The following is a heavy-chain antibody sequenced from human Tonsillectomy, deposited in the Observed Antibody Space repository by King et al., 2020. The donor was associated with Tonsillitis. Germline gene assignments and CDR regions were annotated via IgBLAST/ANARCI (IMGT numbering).Heavy chain of an antibody. D-gene: IGHD3-3*01. CDR2: ISGSGGST. CDR3: AKGPVVDFWSGYYLYYFDY. CDR1: GFTFSSYA. J-gene: IGHJ4*02. V-gene: IGHV3-23*04. Sequence: VQLVESGGGLVQPGGSLRLSCAASGFTFSSYAMSWVRQAPGKGLEWVSAISGSGGSTYYADSVKGRFTIYRDNSKNTLYLQMNSLRAEDTAVYYCAKGPVVDFWSGYYLYYFDYWGQGTLVTVSS.